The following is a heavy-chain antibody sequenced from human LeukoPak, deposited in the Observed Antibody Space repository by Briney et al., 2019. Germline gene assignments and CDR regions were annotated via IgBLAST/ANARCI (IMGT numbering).Heavy chain of an antibody. D-gene: IGHD3-10*01. CDR1: GYSISSGYY. Sequence: SETLSLTCAVSGYSISSGYYGGWIRQPPGKGLEWTGSIYHSGSTYYNPSLKSRVTISVDTSKNRFSLKLSSVTAADTAVYYCARVGTRGTMVRGAPPRGYWGQGTLVTVSS. V-gene: IGHV4-38-2*01. CDR3: ARVGTRGTMVRGAPPRGY. CDR2: IYHSGST. J-gene: IGHJ4*02.